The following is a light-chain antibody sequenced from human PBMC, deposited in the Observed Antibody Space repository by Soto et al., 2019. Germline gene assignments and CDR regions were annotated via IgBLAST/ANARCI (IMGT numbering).Light chain of an antibody. CDR1: QSVSSSY. CDR2: GAS. V-gene: IGKV3-20*01. CDR3: QQYGSSSWT. Sequence: EIVLTQSPGTLSLSPGERATLSCRASQSVSSSYLAWYQQKPGQAPRLLIYGASSRATGIPDRFSGSGSGTDFNLTISRLEPEDFAVYYCQQYGSSSWTLGQGTKLEIK. J-gene: IGKJ1*01.